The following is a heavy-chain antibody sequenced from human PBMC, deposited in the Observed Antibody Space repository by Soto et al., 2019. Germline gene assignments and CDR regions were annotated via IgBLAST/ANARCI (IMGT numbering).Heavy chain of an antibody. J-gene: IGHJ4*02. CDR3: ARAVSNGVDY. CDR1: GYSFTTFD. V-gene: IGHV1-8*01. CDR2: VTPVSGYA. D-gene: IGHD2-8*01. Sequence: QVQLVQSGAEVKRPGASVKVSCTPSGYSFTTFDINWVRQAAGQGFEWMGWVTPVSGYARLAQKFQGRVTMTRDISLSTVYMELSGLTLEDTAVYYCARAVSNGVDYWGQGSLVTVSS.